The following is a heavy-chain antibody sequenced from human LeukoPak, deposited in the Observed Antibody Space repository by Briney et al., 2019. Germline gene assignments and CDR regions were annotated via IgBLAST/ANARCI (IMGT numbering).Heavy chain of an antibody. CDR2: IYYSGST. CDR3: AREGQMGIDY. D-gene: IGHD5-24*01. CDR1: GGSISSYY. Sequence: SETLSLTCTVSGGSISSYYWSWIRQPPGKGLEWIGYIYYSGSTNYNPSLKSRVTISVDTSKNQFSLKLSSATAADTAVYYCAREGQMGIDYWGQGTLVTVSP. J-gene: IGHJ4*02. V-gene: IGHV4-59*01.